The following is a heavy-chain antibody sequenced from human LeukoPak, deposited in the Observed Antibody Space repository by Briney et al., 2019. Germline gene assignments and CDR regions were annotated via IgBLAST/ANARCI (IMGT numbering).Heavy chain of an antibody. D-gene: IGHD4-17*01. J-gene: IGHJ4*02. V-gene: IGHV1-8*03. CDR1: GYTFTSYD. Sequence: ASVKVSCKXSGYTFTSYDINWVRQATGQGLEWMGWMNPNSGNTGYAQKFQGRVTITRNTSISTAYMELSSLRSEDTAVYYCASPIAVTTAFDYRGQGTLVTVSS. CDR3: ASPIAVTTAFDY. CDR2: MNPNSGNT.